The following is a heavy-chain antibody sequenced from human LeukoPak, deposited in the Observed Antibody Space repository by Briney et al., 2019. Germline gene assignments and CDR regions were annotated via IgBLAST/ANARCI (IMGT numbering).Heavy chain of an antibody. Sequence: ASVQVSCKSSGYTFSAYYIHWVRQATGQGLEWMGFLNPSGGSTSYAQKFQGRVTMTRDKSTNTVYMELSSLRSEDTAVYYCARGFPPLDYWGQGALVTVSS. CDR1: GYTFSAYY. CDR2: LNPSGGST. V-gene: IGHV1-46*01. CDR3: ARGFPPLDY. J-gene: IGHJ4*02.